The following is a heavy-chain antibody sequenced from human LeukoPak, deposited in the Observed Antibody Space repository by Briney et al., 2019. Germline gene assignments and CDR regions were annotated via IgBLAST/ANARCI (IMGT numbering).Heavy chain of an antibody. Sequence: GGSLRLSCAASGFTFSDYYMSWIRQAPGKGLEWVSHISSSGSTVYYADSVKGRFTMSRDNAKNSLFLEMNSLRVEDTAVYYCARDRGFGVVTPIDCWGQGTLVIVSS. V-gene: IGHV3-11*01. CDR3: ARDRGFGVVTPIDC. CDR1: GFTFSDYY. D-gene: IGHD3-3*01. J-gene: IGHJ4*02. CDR2: ISSSGSTV.